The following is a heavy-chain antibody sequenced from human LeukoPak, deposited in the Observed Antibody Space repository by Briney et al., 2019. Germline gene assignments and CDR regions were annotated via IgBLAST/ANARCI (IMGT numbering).Heavy chain of an antibody. CDR3: ARTQLGFDY. V-gene: IGHV3-30*03. Sequence: GGSLSLSCAASGFTFSNYGMHWVRQAPGKGLEGVAVISYDGSNKFYADSVKGRLTISRDKSKNTLYLQMNSLRAEDTAVYYCARTQLGFDYWGQGTLVTVSS. CDR1: GFTFSNYG. D-gene: IGHD3-16*01. CDR2: ISYDGSNK. J-gene: IGHJ4*02.